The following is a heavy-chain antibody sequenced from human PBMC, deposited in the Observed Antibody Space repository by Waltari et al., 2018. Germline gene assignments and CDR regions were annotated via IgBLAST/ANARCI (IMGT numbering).Heavy chain of an antibody. D-gene: IGHD4-17*01. CDR3: ARVMTTVTTFACDI. Sequence: QVQLQESGPGLVKPSATLSLPCTVSGGSISSYYWCWTRQPPGKGLAWIGYTYYSGNTNYNHSLKSRVTISVDTAKNQFSLKLSSVTAADTAVYYWARVMTTVTTFACDIWGQGTMVTVSS. CDR2: TYYSGNT. CDR1: GGSISSYY. V-gene: IGHV4-59*01. J-gene: IGHJ3*02.